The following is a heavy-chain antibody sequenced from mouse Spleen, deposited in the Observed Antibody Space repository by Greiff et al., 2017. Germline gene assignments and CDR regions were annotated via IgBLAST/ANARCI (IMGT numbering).Heavy chain of an antibody. V-gene: IGHV14-4*01. CDR2: IDPENGDT. Sequence: EVKLVESGAELVRPGASVKLSCTASGFNIKDDYMHWVKQRPEQGLEWIGWIDPENGDTEYASKFQGKATITADTSSNTAYLQLSSLTSEDTAVYYCARRDYDGSPSFDYWGQGTTLTVSS. CDR1: GFNIKDDY. J-gene: IGHJ2*01. D-gene: IGHD1-1*01. CDR3: ARRDYDGSPSFDY.